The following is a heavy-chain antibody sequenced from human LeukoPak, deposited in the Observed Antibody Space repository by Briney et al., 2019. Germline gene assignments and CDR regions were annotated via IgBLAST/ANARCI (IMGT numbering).Heavy chain of an antibody. Sequence: ASVKVSCKASGYTFTNYGISWVRQAPGQGLEWMGWISIYNGNTDYAQKLRGRVTMTTDTSTSTAYMELRSLRSDDTAVYYCARITYDFWSGYYMPVDPWGQGTLVTVSS. V-gene: IGHV1-18*01. CDR2: ISIYNGNT. CDR3: ARITYDFWSGYYMPVDP. J-gene: IGHJ5*02. D-gene: IGHD3-3*01. CDR1: GYTFTNYG.